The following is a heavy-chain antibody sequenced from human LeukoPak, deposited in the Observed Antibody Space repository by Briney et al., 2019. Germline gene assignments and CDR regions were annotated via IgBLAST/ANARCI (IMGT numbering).Heavy chain of an antibody. J-gene: IGHJ3*02. CDR3: SRNETSGYFDI. CDR2: MYNSGSI. D-gene: IGHD3-22*01. CDR1: GGSISSSTHY. Sequence: SETLSLTCTVSGGSISSSTHYWGWIRQSPGKGLEWIGSMYNSGSISYNPSLRSRVTITVDTSKNQFSLNFNSVTAADTALYFCSRNETSGYFDIWGQGTMVTVSS. V-gene: IGHV4-39*01.